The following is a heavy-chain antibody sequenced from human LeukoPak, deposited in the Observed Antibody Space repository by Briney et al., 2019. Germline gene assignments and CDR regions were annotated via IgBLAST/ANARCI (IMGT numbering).Heavy chain of an antibody. J-gene: IGHJ4*02. Sequence: GGSLRLSCAASGFTFDDYGMSWVRQAPGKGLEWVSYISSSGSTIYYADSVKGRFTISRDNAKNSLYLQMSSLRAEDTAVYYCARALYSSGWSFDYWGQGTLVTVSS. CDR3: ARALYSSGWSFDY. CDR2: ISSSGSTI. D-gene: IGHD6-19*01. CDR1: GFTFDDYG. V-gene: IGHV3-11*01.